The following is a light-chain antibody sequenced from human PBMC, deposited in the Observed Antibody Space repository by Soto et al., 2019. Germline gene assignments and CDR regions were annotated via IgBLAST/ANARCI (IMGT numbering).Light chain of an antibody. CDR2: EVT. CDR3: SSYTTGSTVL. J-gene: IGLJ2*01. Sequence: QSALTQPASVSGSPGQSITISCTGTSSDVGGYKYVSWYQQYPGKAPKLIISEVTNRPSGVSNRFSGSMSGNTASLTISGLQAEDEADYYCSSYTTGSTVLFGGGTKLTVL. V-gene: IGLV2-14*01. CDR1: SSDVGGYKY.